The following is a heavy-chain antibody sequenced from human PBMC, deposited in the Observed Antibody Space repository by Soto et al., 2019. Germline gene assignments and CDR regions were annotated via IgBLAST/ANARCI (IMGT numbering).Heavy chain of an antibody. D-gene: IGHD3-9*01. CDR3: ARALFGWGAGPYYDILTGYFPFDY. J-gene: IGHJ4*02. V-gene: IGHV1-46*01. Sequence: ASVKVSCKASGYTFTSYYMHWVRQAPGQGLEWMGIINPSGGSTSYAQKFQGRVTMTRDTSTSTVYMELSSLGSEDTAVYYCARALFGWGAGPYYDILTGYFPFDYWGQGTLVTVSS. CDR2: INPSGGST. CDR1: GYTFTSYY.